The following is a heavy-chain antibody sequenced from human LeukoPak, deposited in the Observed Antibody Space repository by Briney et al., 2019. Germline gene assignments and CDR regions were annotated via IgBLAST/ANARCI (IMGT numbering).Heavy chain of an antibody. J-gene: IGHJ5*02. CDR3: ARESYDFWSGPNWFDP. CDR2: ISSSGGTI. Sequence: GGSLRLSCAASGFTYSDYYMSWLRQAPGKGLEWVSYISSSGGTIYYADSVKGRFTISRDNAKNSLYLQMNSLRAEDTAVYYCARESYDFWSGPNWFDPWGQGTLVTVSS. V-gene: IGHV3-11*01. D-gene: IGHD3-3*01. CDR1: GFTYSDYY.